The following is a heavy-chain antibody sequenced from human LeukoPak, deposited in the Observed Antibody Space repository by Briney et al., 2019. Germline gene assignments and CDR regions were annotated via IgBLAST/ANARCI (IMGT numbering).Heavy chain of an antibody. CDR2: ISRSGNTI. CDR3: ARDPEQWLVPVDY. CDR1: GATLSDDY. V-gene: IGHV3-11*04. D-gene: IGHD6-19*01. Sequence: PGGSLRLSCAASGATLSDDYMSWFRQAPGKGLEWVAYISRSGNTIYYAVSVKGRFTISRDEAENSLFLQMNSLRAEDTAVYYCARDPEQWLVPVDYWGQGSLVTVSS. J-gene: IGHJ4*02.